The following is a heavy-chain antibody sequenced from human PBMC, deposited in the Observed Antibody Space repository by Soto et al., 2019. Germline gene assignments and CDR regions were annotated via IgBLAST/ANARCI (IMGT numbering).Heavy chain of an antibody. CDR2: ITYNGRT. Sequence: PSETLSLTCSVNGFSINSDSVNWSWLRQSPGKGLEYIGYITYNGRTFYNPSLKSRVTMSVDTPKNQYSLEVRSVTAADTAVYYFARGRQDGPSSGRFDPWGQGTLVTVSS. CDR3: ARGRQDGPSSGRFDP. J-gene: IGHJ5*02. V-gene: IGHV4-31*03. D-gene: IGHD3-10*01. CDR1: GFSINSDSVN.